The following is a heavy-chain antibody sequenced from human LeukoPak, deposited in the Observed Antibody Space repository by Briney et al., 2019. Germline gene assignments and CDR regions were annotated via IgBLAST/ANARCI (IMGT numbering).Heavy chain of an antibody. CDR1: GGSISSSSYY. V-gene: IGHV4-61*02. CDR2: IYTSGST. J-gene: IGHJ4*02. Sequence: SQTLSLTCTVSGGSISSSSYYWSWIRQPAGKGLEWIGRIYTSGSTNYNPSLKSRVTISVDTSKNQFSLQLSSVTAADTAVYYCAYYDFWSGYHIDYWGQGTLVTVSS. D-gene: IGHD3-3*01. CDR3: AYYDFWSGYHIDY.